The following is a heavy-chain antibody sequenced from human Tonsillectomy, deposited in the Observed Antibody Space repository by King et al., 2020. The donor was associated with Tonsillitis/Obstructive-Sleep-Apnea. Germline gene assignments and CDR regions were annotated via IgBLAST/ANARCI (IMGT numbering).Heavy chain of an antibody. CDR2: ISSNGGST. CDR3: VKEWAERGEPPDY. D-gene: IGHD1-26*01. Sequence: DVQLVESGGGLVQPGGSLRLSCSASGFTFSSYAMHWVRQAPGKGLEYVSAISSNGGSTYYADSVKGRFTISRDNSKNTLYLQMSSLRAEDTAVYYCVKEWAERGEPPDYWGQGTLVTVSS. CDR1: GFTFSSYA. J-gene: IGHJ4*02. V-gene: IGHV3-64D*06.